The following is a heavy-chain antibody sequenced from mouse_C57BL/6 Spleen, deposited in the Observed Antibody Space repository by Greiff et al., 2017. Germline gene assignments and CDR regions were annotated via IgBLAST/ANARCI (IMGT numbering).Heavy chain of an antibody. CDR1: GYTFTSYW. Sequence: QVQLQQPGAELVMPGASVKLSCKASGYTFTSYWMHWVKQRPGQGLEWIGEIDPSDNYTNYNQKFKGKSTLTVDKSSSTAYMQLSSLTSEDSAVYYCASSGVSSYVDYWGQGTTLTVSS. V-gene: IGHV1-69*01. CDR3: ASSGVSSYVDY. D-gene: IGHD1-1*01. CDR2: IDPSDNYT. J-gene: IGHJ2*01.